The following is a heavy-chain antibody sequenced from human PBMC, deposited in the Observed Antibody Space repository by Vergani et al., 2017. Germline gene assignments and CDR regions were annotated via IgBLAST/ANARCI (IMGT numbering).Heavy chain of an antibody. CDR3: AKXQELRFLEPWAFDY. CDR1: GFSFPGYA. CDR2: VSGSSATP. Sequence: EVQLLESGGGLVQPGGSLRLSCEASGFSFPGYAMSWVRQAPGKGLEWVSSVSGSSATPYYADSVKGRFIISRDNSKNTLYLQMNSLRAEDTAVYYCAKXQELRFLEPWAFDYWGQGTLVTVSS. J-gene: IGHJ4*02. D-gene: IGHD3-3*01. V-gene: IGHV3-23*01.